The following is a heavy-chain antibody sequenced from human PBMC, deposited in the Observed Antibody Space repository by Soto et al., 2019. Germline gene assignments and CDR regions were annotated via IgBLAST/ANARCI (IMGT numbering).Heavy chain of an antibody. V-gene: IGHV3-23*01. CDR1: GFTFSSYA. Sequence: EVQLLESGGGLVQPGGSLRLSCAASGFTFSSYAMSWVRQAPGKGLEWVSAISGSGGSTYYADSVKGRFTISRDNSKNTLYLQMDSLRAEDKAVYYCAKDAEVNAQGIAAAGSYFDYWGQGTLVTVSS. CDR2: ISGSGGST. CDR3: AKDAEVNAQGIAAAGSYFDY. D-gene: IGHD6-13*01. J-gene: IGHJ4*02.